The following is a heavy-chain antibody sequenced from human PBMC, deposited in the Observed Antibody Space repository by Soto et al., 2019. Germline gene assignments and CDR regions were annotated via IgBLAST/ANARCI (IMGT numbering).Heavy chain of an antibody. CDR2: IIPIFGTA. V-gene: IGHV1-69*01. Sequence: QVQLVQSGAEVKKPGSSVKVSCKASGGTFSSYAISWVRQAPGQGLEWMGGIIPIFGTANYAQKFQGRVTITADESTSPAYMELSSLRSEDTAVYYCARAMEIAAPAPVYYFDYWGQGTLVTVSS. D-gene: IGHD6-13*01. CDR1: GGTFSSYA. CDR3: ARAMEIAAPAPVYYFDY. J-gene: IGHJ4*02.